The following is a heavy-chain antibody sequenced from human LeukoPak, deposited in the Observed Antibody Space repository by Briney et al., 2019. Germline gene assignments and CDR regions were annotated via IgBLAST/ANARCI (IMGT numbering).Heavy chain of an antibody. Sequence: ASVKVSCKASGYTFITYGISWVRQAPGQGLEWMGWIHPHTGDTKYAQILHDRVTISAEPLTDTAYMDLRSLRSDDTAVYYCARGDFDFDSWGQGTLVTVS. J-gene: IGHJ4*02. CDR1: GYTFITYG. CDR3: ARGDFDFDS. CDR2: IHPHTGDT. D-gene: IGHD2-21*01. V-gene: IGHV1-18*04.